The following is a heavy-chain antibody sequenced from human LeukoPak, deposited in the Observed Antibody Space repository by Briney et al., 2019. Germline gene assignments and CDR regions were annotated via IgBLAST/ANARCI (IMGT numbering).Heavy chain of an antibody. Sequence: SETLSLTGTVPGGAITGYDWSWFRQRPGKGLDGSGYVYYRGSPNHDPSLKSRVTMSVDTSKNQFSLQVSSVNAAATAVYHCARGYGPRSSGWDSWGQGTLVTVSS. D-gene: IGHD6-19*01. CDR3: ARGYGPRSSGWDS. V-gene: IGHV4-59*12. CDR2: VYYRGSP. CDR1: GGAITGYD. J-gene: IGHJ4*02.